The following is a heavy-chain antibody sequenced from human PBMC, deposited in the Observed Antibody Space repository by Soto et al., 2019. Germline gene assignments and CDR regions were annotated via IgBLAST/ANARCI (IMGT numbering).Heavy chain of an antibody. D-gene: IGHD3-16*02. Sequence: PSETLSLTCSVSGGSISSYYWRWIRQPPGKGLEWIGYIYYSGSTNYNPSLKSRVTISVDTSKNQFSLKLSSVTAADTAVYYCAREKRYDYIWGSYRSDAFDIWGQGTMVTVSS. CDR3: AREKRYDYIWGSYRSDAFDI. CDR2: IYYSGST. J-gene: IGHJ3*02. CDR1: GGSISSYY. V-gene: IGHV4-59*01.